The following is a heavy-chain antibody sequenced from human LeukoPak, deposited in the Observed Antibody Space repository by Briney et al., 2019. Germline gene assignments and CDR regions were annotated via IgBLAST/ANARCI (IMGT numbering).Heavy chain of an antibody. CDR3: ARRSRGSSSLWFDP. Sequence: PSETLSRTYTGSAGSISSSSYYWGWIRQPPGKGLEWIGSIYYSGSTYYNPSLNSRVTISVDRSKNKFPLKLGSVTAADTAGYYCARRSRGSSSLWFDPWGQGTLVTVSS. V-gene: IGHV4-39*01. J-gene: IGHJ5*02. CDR1: AGSISSSSYY. CDR2: IYYSGST. D-gene: IGHD6-6*01.